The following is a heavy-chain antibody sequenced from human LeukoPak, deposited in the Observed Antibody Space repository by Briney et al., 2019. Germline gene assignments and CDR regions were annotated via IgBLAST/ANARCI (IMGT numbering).Heavy chain of an antibody. CDR2: IYYSGST. J-gene: IGHJ6*03. CDR3: AREMAYYDILTGQEYYYYMDV. D-gene: IGHD3-9*01. V-gene: IGHV4-59*01. CDR1: GGSFSGYY. Sequence: PSETLSLTCAVYGGSFSGYYWSWIRQPPGKGLEWIGYIYYSGSTNYNPSLKSRVTISVDTSKNQFSLKLSSVTAADTAVYYCAREMAYYDILTGQEYYYYMDVWGKGTTVTISS.